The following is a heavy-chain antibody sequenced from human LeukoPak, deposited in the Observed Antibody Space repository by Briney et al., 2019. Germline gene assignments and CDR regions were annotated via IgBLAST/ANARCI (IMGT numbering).Heavy chain of an antibody. CDR3: AKSEGTSAWHPWDY. CDR2: VVPSGSDT. V-gene: IGHV3-23*01. Sequence: GGSLRLSCAASGVSFSNYAMSWVRQAPGKGLEWVSAVVPSGSDTYYADSVKGRFTISRDNSKNTLYLQLNSLRVDDTAVYYCAKSEGTSAWHPWDYWGQGTLVTVSS. CDR1: GVSFSNYA. D-gene: IGHD1-26*01. J-gene: IGHJ4*02.